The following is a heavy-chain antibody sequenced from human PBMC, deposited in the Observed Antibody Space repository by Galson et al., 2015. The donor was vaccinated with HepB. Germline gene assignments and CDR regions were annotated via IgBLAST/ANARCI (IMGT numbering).Heavy chain of an antibody. J-gene: IGHJ4*02. Sequence: SVKVSCKASGYTFTGYYMHWVRQAPGQGLEWMGRINPNSGGTNYAQKFQGRVTMTWDTSISTAYMELSRLRSDDTVVYYCAREGVNYYGSGSPYYFDYWGQGTLVTVSS. CDR2: INPNSGGT. V-gene: IGHV1-2*05. CDR1: GYTFTGYY. D-gene: IGHD3-10*01. CDR3: AREGVNYYGSGSPYYFDY.